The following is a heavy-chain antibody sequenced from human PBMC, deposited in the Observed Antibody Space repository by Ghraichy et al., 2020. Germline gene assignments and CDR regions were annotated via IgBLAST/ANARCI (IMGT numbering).Heavy chain of an antibody. CDR1: GGSISSYY. J-gene: IGHJ6*02. CDR2: IYTSGST. CDR3: ARVTPDYYYYGMDV. V-gene: IGHV4-4*07. Sequence: SQTLSLTCTVSGGSISSYYWSWIRQPAGKGLEWIGRIYTSGSTNYNPSLKSRVTMSVDTSKNQFSLKLSSVTAADTAVYYCARVTPDYYYYGMDVWGQGTTVTVSS.